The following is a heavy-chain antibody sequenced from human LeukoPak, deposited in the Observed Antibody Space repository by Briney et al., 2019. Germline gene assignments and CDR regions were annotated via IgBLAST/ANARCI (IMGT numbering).Heavy chain of an antibody. CDR3: ARDGRQWLASPYYFDY. D-gene: IGHD6-19*01. J-gene: IGHJ4*02. CDR1: GGSISSGDYY. CDR2: IYCSGST. Sequence: PSETLSLTCTVSGGSISSGDYYWSWIRQPPGKGLEWIGYIYCSGSTYYNPSLKSRVTISVDTSKNQFSLKLSSVTAADTAVYYCARDGRQWLASPYYFDYWGQGTLVTVSS. V-gene: IGHV4-30-4*01.